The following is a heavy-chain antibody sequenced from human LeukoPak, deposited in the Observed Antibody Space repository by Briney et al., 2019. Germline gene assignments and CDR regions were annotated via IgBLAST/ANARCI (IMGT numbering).Heavy chain of an antibody. D-gene: IGHD1-1*01. CDR3: VSTKGGTSYFDY. CDR2: IYTSGST. CDR1: GGSISSGSYY. V-gene: IGHV4-61*02. J-gene: IGHJ4*02. Sequence: SETLSLTCTVSGGSISSGSYYWSWIRQPAGKGLEWIGRIYTSGSTNYNPSLKSRVTISVDTSKNQFSLKLSSVTAADTAVYYCVSTKGGTSYFDYWGQGTLVTVSS.